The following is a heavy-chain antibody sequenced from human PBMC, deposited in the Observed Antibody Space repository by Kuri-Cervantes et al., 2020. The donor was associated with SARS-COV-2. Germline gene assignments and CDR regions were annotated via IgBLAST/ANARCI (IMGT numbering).Heavy chain of an antibody. J-gene: IGHJ3*02. Sequence: GESLKISCAASGFTFSSYWMHWVRQAPGKGLVWVSRINSDGSSTSYADSVKGRFTTSRDNAKNTLYLQMNSLRAEDTAVYYCVKDRSDYGDYVFAFDIWGQGTMVTVSS. CDR2: INSDGSST. CDR3: VKDRSDYGDYVFAFDI. D-gene: IGHD4-17*01. V-gene: IGHV3-74*01. CDR1: GFTFSSYW.